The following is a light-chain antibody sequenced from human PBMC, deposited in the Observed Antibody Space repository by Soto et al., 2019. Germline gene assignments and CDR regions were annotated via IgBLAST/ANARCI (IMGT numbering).Light chain of an antibody. Sequence: DIQMTQSPSSLSASVGDTVTITCRASQGISNYLAWYQQKPGQVPNLLIYAASTLQSGVPSRFSGSGSGTDFTLTISRLRPEDVATDCCQKYYNAPRTFGQGTKVDI. CDR3: QKYYNAPRT. CDR1: QGISNY. V-gene: IGKV1-27*01. CDR2: AAS. J-gene: IGKJ1*01.